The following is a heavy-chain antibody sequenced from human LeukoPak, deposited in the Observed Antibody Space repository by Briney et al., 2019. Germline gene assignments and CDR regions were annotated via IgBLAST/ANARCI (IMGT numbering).Heavy chain of an antibody. J-gene: IGHJ4*02. V-gene: IGHV3-30-3*01. D-gene: IGHD3-10*01. CDR1: GFTSSSFA. Sequence: PGRSLRLSCAASGFTSSSFAMHWVRQAPGKGLGWVGVISYDGSNKYYADSVKGRFTISRDNSKNTLYLQMNSLRAEDKAVYYCAREAVLYGSGSSPEFFVFWGQGTLVTVSS. CDR2: ISYDGSNK. CDR3: AREAVLYGSGSSPEFFVF.